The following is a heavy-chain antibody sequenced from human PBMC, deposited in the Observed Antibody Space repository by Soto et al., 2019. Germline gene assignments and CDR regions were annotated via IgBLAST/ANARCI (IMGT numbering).Heavy chain of an antibody. CDR3: ARGYSSSWYYFDY. D-gene: IGHD6-13*01. J-gene: IGHJ4*02. V-gene: IGHV3-21*01. Sequence: EVQLVESGGGLVKPGGSLRLSCAASGFTFSSYSMNWVRQAPGKGLEWVSSISSSSSYIYYADSVKGRFTISRDNAKNSLYLQMNSLRAEDTAVYYCARGYSSSWYYFDYWGQGTLFTVSS. CDR1: GFTFSSYS. CDR2: ISSSSSYI.